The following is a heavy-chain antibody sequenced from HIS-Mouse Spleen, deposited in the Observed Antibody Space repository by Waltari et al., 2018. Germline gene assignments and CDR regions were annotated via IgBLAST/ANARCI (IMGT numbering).Heavy chain of an antibody. V-gene: IGHV1-69*09. J-gene: IGHJ3*02. CDR2: VIPNLGKA. CDR3: ARHPEIAAAVGAFDI. Sequence: QVQLVQSGAEVKKPGSSVKVSCKASGGTFSSYAISWVRQAPGQGLEWMGRVIPNLGKANYAQKFQGRVTITADKSTSTAYMELSSLRSEDTAVYYCARHPEIAAAVGAFDIWGQGTMVTVSS. D-gene: IGHD6-13*01. CDR1: GGTFSSYA.